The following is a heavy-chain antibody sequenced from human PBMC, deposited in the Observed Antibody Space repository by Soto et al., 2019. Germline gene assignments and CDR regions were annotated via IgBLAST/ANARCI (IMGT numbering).Heavy chain of an antibody. J-gene: IGHJ4*02. CDR1: GFTFSATA. V-gene: IGHV3-73*01. CDR3: ASKSFSLLIDY. Sequence: EVQLVESGGGLVHPGESLRLSCATSGFTFSATAIHWVRQASGKGLEWVGRIRSKGNTYATAYAASVQGRFTISRDDSTNTAYLQINSLKTEDTAVYYCASKSFSLLIDYWGQGTLVTVSS. CDR2: IRSKGNTYAT.